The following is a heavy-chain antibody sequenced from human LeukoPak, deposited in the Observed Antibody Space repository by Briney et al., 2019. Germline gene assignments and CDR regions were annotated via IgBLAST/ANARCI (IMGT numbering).Heavy chain of an antibody. D-gene: IGHD3-10*01. J-gene: IGHJ4*02. CDR2: IYHSGST. V-gene: IGHV4-30-2*01. Sequence: SSETLSLTCTVSGGSISSGGYYWSWIRQPPGKGLEWIGYIYHSGSTYCNPSLKSRVTISVDRSKNQFSLKLSSVTAADTAVYYCARGGFAGGSGSYYNVPDYWGQGTLVTVSS. CDR1: GGSISSGGYY. CDR3: ARGGFAGGSGSYYNVPDY.